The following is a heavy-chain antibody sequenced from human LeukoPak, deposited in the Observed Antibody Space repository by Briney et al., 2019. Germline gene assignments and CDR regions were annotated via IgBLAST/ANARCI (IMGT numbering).Heavy chain of an antibody. CDR3: ARGGYYGSGHDY. Sequence: SETLSLTCTVSGGSINSYYWSWIRQPPGKGLEWIGYIHYSGSTNYNPSLKSRVTISVDTSKNQFSLKLSSVTAADTAVYYCARGGYYGSGHDYWGQGTLVTVSS. CDR1: GGSINSYY. D-gene: IGHD3-10*01. CDR2: IHYSGST. J-gene: IGHJ4*02. V-gene: IGHV4-59*12.